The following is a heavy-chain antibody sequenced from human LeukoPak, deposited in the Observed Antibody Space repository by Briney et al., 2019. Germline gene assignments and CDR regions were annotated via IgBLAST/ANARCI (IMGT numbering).Heavy chain of an antibody. V-gene: IGHV3-53*01. CDR1: GFTVSSNS. Sequence: GGSLRLSRTVSGFTVSSNSMSWVRQAPGKGLEWVSFYSDNTHYSDSVKGRFTISRDNSKNTLYLQMNSLRAEDTAVYYCARRAGAYSHPYDYWGQGTLVTVSS. J-gene: IGHJ4*02. D-gene: IGHD4/OR15-4a*01. CDR2: YSDNT. CDR3: ARRAGAYSHPYDY.